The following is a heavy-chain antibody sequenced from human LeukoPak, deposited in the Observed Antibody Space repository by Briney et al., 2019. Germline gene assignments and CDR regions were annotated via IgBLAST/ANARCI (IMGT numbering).Heavy chain of an antibody. J-gene: IGHJ4*02. V-gene: IGHV1-46*04. CDR1: GYTFTSYF. Sequence: GSVKVSCKASGYTFTSYFMHWVRQAPGQGLEWMGIINPSGGSTSYAQKLKGRVTITRDMSTNTVYLELNSLRSEDTAVYYCARVTFTLHSSGWYYFDYRGQGTLVTASS. CDR3: ARVTFTLHSSGWYYFDY. D-gene: IGHD6-19*01. CDR2: INPSGGST.